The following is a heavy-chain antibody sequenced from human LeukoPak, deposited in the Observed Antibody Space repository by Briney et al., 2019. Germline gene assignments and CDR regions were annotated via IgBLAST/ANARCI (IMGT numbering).Heavy chain of an antibody. J-gene: IGHJ4*02. Sequence: PGGSLRLSCAASGFTFSSYSMKWVRQAPGKGLEWVSSISSSSSYIYYADSVKGRFTISRDNSENTLYLQMNSLRAEDTAVYYCARERDDYGDYWGQGTLVTVSS. CDR1: GFTFSSYS. CDR3: ARERDDYGDY. D-gene: IGHD2-21*01. V-gene: IGHV3-21*01. CDR2: ISSSSSYI.